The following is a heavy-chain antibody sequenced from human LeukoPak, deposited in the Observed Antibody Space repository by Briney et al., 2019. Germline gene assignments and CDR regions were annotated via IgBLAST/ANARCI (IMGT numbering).Heavy chain of an antibody. CDR1: GGSFSGYY. J-gene: IGHJ4*02. Sequence: SETLSLTCAVYGGSFSGYYWSWIRQPPGKGLEWIGEINHSGSTNYNPSPTSRVTISVDTSKNQFSLKLSSVTAADTAVYYCARRRDGYNSFGRRATTYYFDYWGQGTLVTVSS. D-gene: IGHD5-24*01. CDR3: ARRRDGYNSFGRRATTYYFDY. CDR2: INHSGST. V-gene: IGHV4-34*01.